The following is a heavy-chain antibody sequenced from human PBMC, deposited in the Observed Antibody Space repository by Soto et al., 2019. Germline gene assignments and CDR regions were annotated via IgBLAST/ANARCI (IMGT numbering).Heavy chain of an antibody. CDR1: GGSISSYY. J-gene: IGHJ4*02. Sequence: QVQLQESGPGLVKPSETLSLTCTVSGGSISSYYWSWNRQPPGKGLEWIGYIYYSGSTNYNPSLKSRVTISVDTSKNQFPLKLSSVTAADTAVYYCARRWGRSFDYWGQGTLVTVSS. D-gene: IGHD2-15*01. CDR3: ARRWGRSFDY. V-gene: IGHV4-59*08. CDR2: IYYSGST.